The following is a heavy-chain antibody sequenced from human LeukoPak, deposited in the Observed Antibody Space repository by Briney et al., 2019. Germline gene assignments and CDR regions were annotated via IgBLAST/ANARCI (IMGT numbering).Heavy chain of an antibody. V-gene: IGHV4-59*01. D-gene: IGHD3-16*01. CDR1: GGSISSYY. J-gene: IGHJ4*02. CDR2: IYYSGST. CDR3: ARDSGAYRSFDY. Sequence: PSETLSLTYTVSGGSISSYYWSWIRQPPGKGLEWIGYIYYSGSTNYNPSLKSRVTISVDTSKNQFSLKLSSVTAADTAVYYCARDSGAYRSFDYWGQGTLVTVSS.